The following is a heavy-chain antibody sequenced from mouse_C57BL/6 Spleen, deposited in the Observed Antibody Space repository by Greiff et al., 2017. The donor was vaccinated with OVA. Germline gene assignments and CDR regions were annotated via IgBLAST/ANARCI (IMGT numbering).Heavy chain of an antibody. Sequence: VQGVESGPGLVQPSQSLSITCTVSGFSLTSYGVHWVRQSPGKGLEWLGVIWSGGSTDYNAAFISRLSISKDNSKSQVFFKMNSLQADDTAIYYCARKGNDYGAWFAYWGQGTLVTVSA. J-gene: IGHJ3*01. V-gene: IGHV2-2*01. D-gene: IGHD2-4*01. CDR1: GFSLTSYG. CDR2: IWSGGST. CDR3: ARKGNDYGAWFAY.